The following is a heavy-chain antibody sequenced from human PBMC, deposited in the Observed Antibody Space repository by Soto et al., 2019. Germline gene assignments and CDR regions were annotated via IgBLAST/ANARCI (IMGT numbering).Heavy chain of an antibody. CDR2: ISSSSTSS. J-gene: IGHJ4*02. D-gene: IGHD2-8*01. V-gene: IGHV3-11*05. CDR3: ATDNGGSFDY. CDR1: GFTFSDSY. Sequence: QVLLVESGGGLVKPGGSLRLSCAASGFTFSDSYMSWIRQAPGKGLEWVSYISSSSTSSNYGDSVKGRFTISRDNAKNSLYLQMNSLRVEDTAVYYCATDNGGSFDYWGQETLVTVSS.